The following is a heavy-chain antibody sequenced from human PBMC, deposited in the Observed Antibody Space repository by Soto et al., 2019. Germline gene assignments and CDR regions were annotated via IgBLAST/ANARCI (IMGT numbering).Heavy chain of an antibody. D-gene: IGHD2-15*01. Sequence: EVQLLDSGGGLVQPGGSLRLSCAASGFTFSTYAMSWVRQAPGKGLEWVSTISGSGDSSYYATSVKGRFTISRDNSRNTLDLQMNSLRVEDTAVYYCAKGGDGSCSQTSCLYFSDSWGQGTLVTVSS. V-gene: IGHV3-23*01. CDR3: AKGGDGSCSQTSCLYFSDS. J-gene: IGHJ4*02. CDR1: GFTFSTYA. CDR2: ISGSGDSS.